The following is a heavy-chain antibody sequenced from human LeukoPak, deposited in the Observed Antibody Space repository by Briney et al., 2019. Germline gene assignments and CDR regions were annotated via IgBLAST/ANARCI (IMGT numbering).Heavy chain of an antibody. CDR3: ALSIPSTGNNYFDY. CDR2: IYSGSTT. J-gene: IGHJ4*02. D-gene: IGHD6-13*01. V-gene: IGHV3-53*01. Sequence: PGGSLRLSCAASGFIVSSNYLSWVRQAPGKGLEWVSVIYSGSTTYYADSVKGRFTISRDNSKNTLYLQMNSLRADDTAVYYCALSIPSTGNNYFDYWGQGTLVTVSS. CDR1: GFIVSSNY.